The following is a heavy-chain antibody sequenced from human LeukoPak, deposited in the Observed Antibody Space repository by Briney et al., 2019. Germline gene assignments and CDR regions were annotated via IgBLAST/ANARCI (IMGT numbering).Heavy chain of an antibody. CDR2: IYGSGCN. CDR3: ARESGAKKGYSSGWLYWYYFDY. J-gene: IGHJ4*02. Sequence: PSETLSLTFTVTGGSHSSYYWNWIRQPAGKERAGIGHIYGSGCNNYNPSLKRRVTMSVDTSKNQFSLKLNSVTAADTAVYYCARESGAKKGYSSGWLYWYYFDYWGQGTLVTVSS. D-gene: IGHD6-19*01. CDR1: GGSHSSYY. V-gene: IGHV4-4*07.